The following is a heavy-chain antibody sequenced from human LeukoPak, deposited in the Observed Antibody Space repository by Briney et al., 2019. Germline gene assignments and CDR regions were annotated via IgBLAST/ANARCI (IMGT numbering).Heavy chain of an antibody. CDR1: GFTFSSYW. CDR2: IKQDGSEK. V-gene: IGHV3-7*05. CDR3: ARDYYDSSGEFDY. J-gene: IGHJ4*02. Sequence: PGGSLRLSCAASGFTFSSYWMSWVRQAPGKELEWVANIKQDGSEKYYVDSVKGRFTISRDNAKNSLYLQMNSLRAEDTAVYYCARDYYDSSGEFDYWGQGTLVTVSS. D-gene: IGHD3-22*01.